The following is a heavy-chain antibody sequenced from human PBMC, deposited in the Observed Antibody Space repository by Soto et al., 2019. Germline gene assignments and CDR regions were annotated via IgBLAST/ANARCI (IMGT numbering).Heavy chain of an antibody. CDR2: ISRTGTTM. CDR3: ARDKDGDSSTYDY. CDR1: GFTFNDYY. Sequence: SGGSLRLSCAASGFTFNDYYMSWIRQAPGKGLEWISYISRTGTTMYYAESVRGRFTVSRDNAKNSLFLQMNSLSADDTALYYCARDKDGDSSTYDYWGQGTLVTVSS. D-gene: IGHD2-21*02. V-gene: IGHV3-11*01. J-gene: IGHJ4*02.